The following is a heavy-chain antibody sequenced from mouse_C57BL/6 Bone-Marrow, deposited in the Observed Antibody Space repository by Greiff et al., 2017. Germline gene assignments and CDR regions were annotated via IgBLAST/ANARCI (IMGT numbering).Heavy chain of an antibody. V-gene: IGHV8-12*01. D-gene: IGHD1-1*01. CDR2: IYWDDDK. CDR3: ARRYYYGSSYWYFDV. CDR1: GFSLSTSGMG. Sequence: ESGPGILQSSQTLSLTCSFSGFSLSTSGMGVSWIRQPSGKGLEWLAHIYWDDDKRYNPSLKSRLTISKDTSRNQVFLKITSVDTADTATYYCARRYYYGSSYWYFDVWGTGTTVTVSS. J-gene: IGHJ1*03.